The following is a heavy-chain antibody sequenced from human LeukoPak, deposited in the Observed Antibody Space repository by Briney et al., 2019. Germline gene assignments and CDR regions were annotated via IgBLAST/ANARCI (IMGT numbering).Heavy chain of an antibody. CDR1: AAPITSYY. Sequence: PSETLSLTCTVSAAPITSYYWSWIRQPPGKGLEWIGYIYYSGSTNYNPSLKSRVAISVDTSKNQVSLRLSSVTAADTAVYYCARRDSPFDLWGRGTLVTVS. V-gene: IGHV4-59*01. CDR2: IYYSGST. CDR3: ARRDSPFDL. D-gene: IGHD3-22*01. J-gene: IGHJ2*01.